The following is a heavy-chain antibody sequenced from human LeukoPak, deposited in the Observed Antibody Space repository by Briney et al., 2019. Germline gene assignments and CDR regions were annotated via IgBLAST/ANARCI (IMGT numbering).Heavy chain of an antibody. CDR2: ISAYNGNT. J-gene: IGHJ3*02. CDR3: ARDQTYYDFWSGYYTGRAFDI. CDR1: GYTFTSYG. D-gene: IGHD3-3*01. V-gene: IGHV1-18*01. Sequence: ASVKVSCKASGYTFTSYGISWVRQAPGQGLEWMGWISAYNGNTNYAQKLQGRVTMTTDTSTSTAYMELRSLRSDDTAVYYCARDQTYYDFWSGYYTGRAFDIWGQGTMVIVSS.